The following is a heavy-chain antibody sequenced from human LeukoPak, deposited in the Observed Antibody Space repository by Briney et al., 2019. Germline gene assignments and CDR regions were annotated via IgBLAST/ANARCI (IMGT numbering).Heavy chain of an antibody. CDR3: ARVGSSTTLDAFDI. J-gene: IGHJ3*02. V-gene: IGHV4-30-4*08. CDR1: GGSFSSGDYY. Sequence: PSETLSLTCTVSGGSFSSGDYYWSWIRQPPGKGLEWIGYIYYSGSTYYNPSLKSRVTISVDTSKNQFSLKLSSVTAADTAVYYCARVGSSTTLDAFDIWGQGTMVTVSS. CDR2: IYYSGST. D-gene: IGHD2-2*01.